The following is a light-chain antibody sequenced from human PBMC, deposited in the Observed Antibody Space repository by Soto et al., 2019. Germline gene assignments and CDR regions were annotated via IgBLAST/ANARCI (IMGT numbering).Light chain of an antibody. CDR1: QSVSSNY. CDR3: QHYGSSPFT. V-gene: IGKV3-20*01. Sequence: EIVLTQSPGTLSLSPGERATLSCRASQSVSSNYLAWYQQKPGQAPRLLIYGAASRATGIRDRFSGSGSGTDFTLTISRLEPEDFAVYYCQHYGSSPFTFGPGTKVDIK. J-gene: IGKJ3*01. CDR2: GAA.